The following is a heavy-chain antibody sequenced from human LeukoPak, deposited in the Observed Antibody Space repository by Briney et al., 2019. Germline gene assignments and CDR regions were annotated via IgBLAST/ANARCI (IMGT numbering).Heavy chain of an antibody. D-gene: IGHD6-19*01. CDR1: GFTFSSHW. CDR3: ARSKGWYSTDAFDI. Sequence: GGSLRLSCAASGFTFSSHWMHWVRQAPGKGLVWVSRINGDGSNTTYADSVKGRFTISRDNAKNTLYLQMNSLRAEDTAVYHCARSKGWYSTDAFDIWGQGTMVTVSS. V-gene: IGHV3-74*03. CDR2: INGDGSNT. J-gene: IGHJ3*02.